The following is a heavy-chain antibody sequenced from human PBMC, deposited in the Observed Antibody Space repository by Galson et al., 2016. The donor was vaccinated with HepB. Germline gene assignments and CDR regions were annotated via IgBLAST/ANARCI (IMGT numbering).Heavy chain of an antibody. V-gene: IGHV4-59*12. Sequence: SETLSLTCTVSGDSINKYYWTWIRQPPGKTLEWIGYIYYSGGTDYNPSLTSRVSFSLDTSKNQFSLKVTSVTATDTAVYYCVRVHSGGYFDVWGPGTLVTVSS. J-gene: IGHJ4*02. CDR3: VRVHSGGYFDV. CDR1: GDSINKYY. CDR2: IYYSGGT. D-gene: IGHD3-10*01.